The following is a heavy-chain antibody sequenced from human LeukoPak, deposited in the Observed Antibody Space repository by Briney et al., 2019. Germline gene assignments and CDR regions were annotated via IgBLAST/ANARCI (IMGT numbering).Heavy chain of an antibody. CDR2: ISANGRNT. D-gene: IGHD1-26*01. CDR1: GFTVSSYS. Sequence: PGGSLRHSCAASGFTVSSYSMHWVRQAPGKGLEYVSAISANGRNTYYASSVKGRFTISRDISKSTLYLQMNSLRVEDTAVYFCAREQKGGAHYYGYYYYMDVWGKGTTVTIFS. CDR3: AREQKGGAHYYGYYYYMDV. J-gene: IGHJ6*03. V-gene: IGHV3-64*01.